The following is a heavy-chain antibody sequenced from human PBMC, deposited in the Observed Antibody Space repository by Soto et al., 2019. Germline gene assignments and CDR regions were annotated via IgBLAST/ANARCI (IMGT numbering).Heavy chain of an antibody. CDR3: ARDFPPTVTTGGGMDV. D-gene: IGHD4-17*01. J-gene: IGHJ6*02. CDR2: IIPIFGTA. Sequence: QVQLVQSGAEVKKPGSSVTVSCKASGGTFSSYAISWVRQAPGQGLEWMGGIIPIFGTANYAQKFQGRVTSTADESTSTAYMELSSLRSEDTAVYYCARDFPPTVTTGGGMDVWGQGTTVTVSS. CDR1: GGTFSSYA. V-gene: IGHV1-69*01.